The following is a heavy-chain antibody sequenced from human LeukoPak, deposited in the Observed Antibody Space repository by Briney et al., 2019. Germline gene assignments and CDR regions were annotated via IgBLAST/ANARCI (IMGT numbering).Heavy chain of an antibody. CDR3: ARDYSG. CDR2: ISSSSSYI. Sequence: PGGSLRLSCAASGFTFSSYSMNWVRQAPGKGLEWVSSISSSSSYIDYADSLKGRFTISRDNAKNSLYLQMNSLRAEDTAVYYCARDYSGWGQGTLVTVSS. D-gene: IGHD1-26*01. V-gene: IGHV3-21*01. CDR1: GFTFSSYS. J-gene: IGHJ4*02.